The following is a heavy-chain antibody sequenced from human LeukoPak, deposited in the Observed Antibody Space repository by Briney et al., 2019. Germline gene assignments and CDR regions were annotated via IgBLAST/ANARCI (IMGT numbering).Heavy chain of an antibody. J-gene: IGHJ4*02. D-gene: IGHD1-14*01. CDR1: GFTFSDYA. CDR2: ISGSGSRT. V-gene: IGHV3-23*01. CDR3: ASRPRADIGPLDF. Sequence: GGSLRLPCAASGFTFSDYAMTWARQAPGKGLEWVSSISGSGSRTYYTESVKGRFTISRDNSKNTLYLQMNSLRADETAIYYCASRPRADIGPLDFWGQGTLVTVSS.